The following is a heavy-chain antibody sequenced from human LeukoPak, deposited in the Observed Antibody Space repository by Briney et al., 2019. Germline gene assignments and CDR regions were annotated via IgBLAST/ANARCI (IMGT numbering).Heavy chain of an antibody. D-gene: IGHD1-26*01. Sequence: SETLSLTCTVSGGSIGSYYWSWIRQPPGKGLEWIGYIYYNGYTDYNPSLKSRVTISLHTSKNQFSLKLSSVNAADTAVYYCARIRSRKWGFDYWGQGTLVTVSS. CDR1: GGSIGSYY. CDR3: ARIRSRKWGFDY. CDR2: IYYNGYT. V-gene: IGHV4-59*01. J-gene: IGHJ4*02.